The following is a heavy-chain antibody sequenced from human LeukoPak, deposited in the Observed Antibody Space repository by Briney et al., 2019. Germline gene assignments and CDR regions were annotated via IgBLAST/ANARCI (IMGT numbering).Heavy chain of an antibody. CDR3: ARLREIPVFGVVTKSTSYFDY. J-gene: IGHJ4*02. V-gene: IGHV3-7*01. D-gene: IGHD3-3*01. Sequence: GGSLRLSCAASGFTFSSYWMSWVRQAPGKGLEWVANLKQDRSEKYYVDSVKGRFTISRDNAKNSLYLQMNSLRAEDTAVYYCARLREIPVFGVVTKSTSYFDYWGQGTLVTVSS. CDR1: GFTFSSYW. CDR2: LKQDRSEK.